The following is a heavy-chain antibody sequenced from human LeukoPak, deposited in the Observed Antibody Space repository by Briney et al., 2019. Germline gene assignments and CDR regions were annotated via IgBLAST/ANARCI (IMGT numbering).Heavy chain of an antibody. CDR3: ARDLDS. Sequence: GGSLRLSCAASGFTFSSYAMSWVRQAPGKGLEWVAVISYDGSNKYYADSVKGRFTISRDNSKNTLYLQMNSLRAEDTAVYYCARDLDSWGQGTLVTVSS. CDR2: ISYDGSNK. CDR1: GFTFSSYA. V-gene: IGHV3-30*04. J-gene: IGHJ4*02.